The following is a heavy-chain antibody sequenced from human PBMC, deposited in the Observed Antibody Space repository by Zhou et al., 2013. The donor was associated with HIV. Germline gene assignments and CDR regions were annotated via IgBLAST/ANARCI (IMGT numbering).Heavy chain of an antibody. CDR2: ISAYNGNT. J-gene: IGHJ5*02. Sequence: QVQLVQSGAEVKKPGASVKVSCKASGYTFTSYGISWVRQAPGQGLEWMGWISAYNGNTNYAQKLQGRVTMTTDTSTSTAYMELRSLRSDDTAVYYCARGNPRVRRTYYYGSGSYPPAVDWFDPWGQGTLVTVSS. CDR1: GYTFTSYG. D-gene: IGHD3-10*01. V-gene: IGHV1-18*01. CDR3: ARGNPRVRRTYYYGSGSYPPAVDWFDP.